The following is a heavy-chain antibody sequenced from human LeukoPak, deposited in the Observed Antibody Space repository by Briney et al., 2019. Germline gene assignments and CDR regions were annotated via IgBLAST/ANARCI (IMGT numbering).Heavy chain of an antibody. J-gene: IGHJ3*02. CDR3: RGYYYDSSGYSGAFDI. CDR1: GGSISSYY. D-gene: IGHD3-22*01. CDR2: IYYSGST. V-gene: IGHV4-59*12. Sequence: PSETLSLTCTVSGGSISSYYWSWIRQPPGKGLEWIGYIYYSGSTNYNPSLMSRVTISVDTSKNQFSLKLSSVTAADTAVYYCRGYYYDSSGYSGAFDIWGQGTMVTVSS.